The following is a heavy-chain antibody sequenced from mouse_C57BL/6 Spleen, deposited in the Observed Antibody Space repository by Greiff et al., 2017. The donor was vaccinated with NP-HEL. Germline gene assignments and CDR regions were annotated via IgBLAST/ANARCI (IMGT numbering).Heavy chain of an antibody. V-gene: IGHV1-81*01. CDR3: ASPYGYDEGYYAMDY. CDR1: GYTFTSYG. J-gene: IGHJ4*01. D-gene: IGHD2-2*01. CDR2: IYPRSGNT. Sequence: VQLQQSGAELARPGASVKLSCKASGYTFTSYGISWVKQRTGQGLEWIGEIYPRSGNTYYNEKFKGKATLTADKSSSTAYMELRSLTSEDSAVYFCASPYGYDEGYYAMDYWGQGTSVTVSS.